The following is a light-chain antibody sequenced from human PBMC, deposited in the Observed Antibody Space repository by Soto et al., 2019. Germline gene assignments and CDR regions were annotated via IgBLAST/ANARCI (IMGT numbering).Light chain of an antibody. J-gene: IGKJ1*01. CDR1: QSISSY. Sequence: DIQMTQSPSSLSASVGDRVTITCRASQSISSYLNWYQQKPGKAPKLLIYAASSLQSGVPSRFSGSGSGTDFTPKISSMQNEECETYYCQQSYSTPKTLGQGTKVDIK. CDR3: QQSYSTPKT. V-gene: IGKV1-39*01. CDR2: AAS.